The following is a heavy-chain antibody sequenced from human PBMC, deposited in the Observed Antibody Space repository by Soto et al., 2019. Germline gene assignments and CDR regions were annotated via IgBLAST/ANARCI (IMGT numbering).Heavy chain of an antibody. V-gene: IGHV4-59*01. CDR3: ARVMDCSGGSCYLDLRYNWFDP. CDR2: IYYSGST. J-gene: IGHJ5*02. Sequence: PSETLSLTCTVSGGSISSYYWSWIRQPPGKGLEWIGYIYYSGSTNYNPSLKSRVTISVDTSKNQFSLKLSSVTAADTAVYYCARVMDCSGGSCYLDLRYNWFDPWGQGTLVTVSS. D-gene: IGHD2-15*01. CDR1: GGSISSYY.